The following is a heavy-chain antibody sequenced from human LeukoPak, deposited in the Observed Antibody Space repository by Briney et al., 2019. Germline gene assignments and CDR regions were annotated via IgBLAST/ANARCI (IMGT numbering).Heavy chain of an antibody. CDR1: GFTFSNYA. D-gene: IGHD3-9*01. J-gene: IGHJ4*02. CDR2: ITGSGGIT. Sequence: GGSLRLSCVASGFTFSNYAMSWVRQAPGKELEWVSAITGSGGITYYADSVKGRFTISRDNSKNTLYLQMNSLRAEDTAVYYRAKWGDYDVLTGYYDPDYWGQGTLVTVSS. V-gene: IGHV3-23*01. CDR3: AKWGDYDVLTGYYDPDY.